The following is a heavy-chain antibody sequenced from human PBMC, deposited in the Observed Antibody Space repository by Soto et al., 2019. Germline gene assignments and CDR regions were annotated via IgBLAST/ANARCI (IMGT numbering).Heavy chain of an antibody. J-gene: IGHJ5*02. CDR3: ARAAIHGSSWYFWFDP. CDR1: GGTFSSHA. Sequence: SVKVSYKTSGGTFSSHAINWVRQAPGQGLEWMVGIIPLFGTTNYAQKFKGRVTISADESSSTAYMELSSLTSEDAAVYYCARAAIHGSSWYFWFDPWGQGTLVTVSS. CDR2: IIPLFGTT. D-gene: IGHD6-13*01. V-gene: IGHV1-69*13.